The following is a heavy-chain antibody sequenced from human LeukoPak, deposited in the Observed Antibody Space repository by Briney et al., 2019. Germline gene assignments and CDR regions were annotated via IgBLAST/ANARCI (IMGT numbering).Heavy chain of an antibody. J-gene: IGHJ4*02. CDR3: TTELLDSSGYHDY. CDR2: IKSKTDGGTT. D-gene: IGHD3-22*01. CDR1: GFTFSNAW. Sequence: GGSLRLSCAASGFTFSNAWMSWVRQAPGKGLEWVGRIKSKTDGGTTDYAAPVKGRFTISRDDSKNTLYLQMNSLKTEDTAVYYCTTELLDSSGYHDYWGQGTLVTVSS. V-gene: IGHV3-15*01.